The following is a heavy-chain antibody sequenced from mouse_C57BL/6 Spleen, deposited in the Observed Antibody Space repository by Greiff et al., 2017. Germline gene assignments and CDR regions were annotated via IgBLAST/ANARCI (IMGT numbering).Heavy chain of an antibody. V-gene: IGHV5-9-1*02. J-gene: IGHJ3*01. D-gene: IGHD1-1*01. CDR3: TRDGAYGSSWFAY. CDR1: GFTFSSYA. Sequence: EVQRVESGEGLVKPGGSLKLSCAASGFTFSSYAMSWVSQTPEKRLEWVAYISSGGDYIYYADTVKGRFTISRDTARNTLYLQMSSLKSEDTAMYYCTRDGAYGSSWFAYWGQGTLVTVSA. CDR2: ISSGGDYI.